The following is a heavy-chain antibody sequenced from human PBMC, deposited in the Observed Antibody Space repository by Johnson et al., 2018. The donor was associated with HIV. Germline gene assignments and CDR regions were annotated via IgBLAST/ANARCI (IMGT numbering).Heavy chain of an antibody. V-gene: IGHV3-30*04. CDR2: ISYDGRNK. CDR3: ARDPAYSSTWEGAFDV. CDR1: RFTFSSYP. J-gene: IGHJ3*01. D-gene: IGHD6-19*01. Sequence: QVQLVESGGGVVQPGRSLRLSCVASRFTFSSYPMHWVRQCPGKGLEWVALISYDGRNKYYTDSLKGRFTISRDNSKNTLSLQMDSLRPEDTAVYYCARDPAYSSTWEGAFDVWGQGTMVTVSS.